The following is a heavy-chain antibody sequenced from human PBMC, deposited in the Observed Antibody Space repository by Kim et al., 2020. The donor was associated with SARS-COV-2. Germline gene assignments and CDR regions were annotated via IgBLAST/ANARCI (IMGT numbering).Heavy chain of an antibody. J-gene: IGHJ5*02. Sequence: SETLSLTCTVSGGSISSSSYYWGWIRQPPGKGLEWIGSIYYSGSTYYNPSLKSRVTISVDTSKNQFSLKLSSVTAADTAVYYCARPIQGQWLVQGDWFDPWGQGTLVTVSS. D-gene: IGHD6-19*01. CDR3: ARPIQGQWLVQGDWFDP. CDR1: GGSISSSSYY. CDR2: IYYSGST. V-gene: IGHV4-39*01.